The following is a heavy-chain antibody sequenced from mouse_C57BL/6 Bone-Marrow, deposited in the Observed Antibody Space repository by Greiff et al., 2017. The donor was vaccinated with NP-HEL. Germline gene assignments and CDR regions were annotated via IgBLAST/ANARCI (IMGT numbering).Heavy chain of an antibody. V-gene: IGHV1-82*01. Sequence: VQLKESGPELVKPGASVKISCKASGYAFSSSWMNWVKQRPGKGLEWIGRIYPGDGDTNYNGKFKGKATLTADKSSSTAYMQLSSLTSEDSAVYFCARCGTGYFDYWGQGTTLTVSS. CDR2: IYPGDGDT. CDR1: GYAFSSSW. CDR3: ARCGTGYFDY. D-gene: IGHD4-1*01. J-gene: IGHJ2*01.